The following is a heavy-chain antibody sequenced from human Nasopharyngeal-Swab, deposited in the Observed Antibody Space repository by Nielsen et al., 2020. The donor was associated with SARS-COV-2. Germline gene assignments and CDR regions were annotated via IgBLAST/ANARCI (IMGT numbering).Heavy chain of an antibody. J-gene: IGHJ6*02. D-gene: IGHD4-17*01. Sequence: GESLKISCAASGFTFSSYEMSWVRQAPGKGLEWVSYISSSGSTIYYADSVKGRFTISRDNAKNSLYLQMNSLRAEDTAVYYCARVGYGDYGWRGNYYYGMDVWGQGTTVTVSS. CDR3: ARVGYGDYGWRGNYYYGMDV. CDR1: GFTFSSYE. CDR2: ISSSGSTI. V-gene: IGHV3-48*03.